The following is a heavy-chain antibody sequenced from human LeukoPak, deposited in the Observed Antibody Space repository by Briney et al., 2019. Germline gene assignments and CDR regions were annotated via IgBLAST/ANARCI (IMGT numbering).Heavy chain of an antibody. CDR1: GYTFXGYY. V-gene: IGHV1-2*02. Sequence: ASVKVSCKASGYTFXGYYMHWVRQAPGQGLEWMGWINPNSGGTNYAQKFQGSVTMTRATSISTAYMELSRLRSDDTAVYYCARDRRYYDSSGYLDYWGQGTLVTVSS. J-gene: IGHJ4*02. D-gene: IGHD3-22*01. CDR2: INPNSGGT. CDR3: ARDRRYYDSSGYLDY.